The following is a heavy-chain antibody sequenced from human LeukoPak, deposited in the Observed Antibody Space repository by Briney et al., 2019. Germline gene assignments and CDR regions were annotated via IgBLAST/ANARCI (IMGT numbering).Heavy chain of an antibody. CDR3: AKEGPKPRAHCSSTSCYVGY. Sequence: GGSLRLSCAASGFTFSSYAMSWVRQAPGKGLEWVSAISGSGGSTYYADSVKGRFTISRDNSKITLYLQMNSLRAEDTAVYYCAKEGPKPRAHCSSTSCYVGYWGQGTLVTVSS. CDR1: GFTFSSYA. V-gene: IGHV3-23*01. J-gene: IGHJ4*02. CDR2: ISGSGGST. D-gene: IGHD2-2*01.